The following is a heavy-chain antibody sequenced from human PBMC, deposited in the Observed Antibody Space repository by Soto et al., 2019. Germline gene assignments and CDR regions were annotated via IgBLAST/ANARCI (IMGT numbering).Heavy chain of an antibody. Sequence: QVQPVQSGAEMKKPESSVKVSCQSSGGTFNTYAMNWVRQAPGQGPEWMGDISPMFGAANYAPKFQGRVTITAEASTGTSDMQLGSLTSEDTALNSWAREVQVHTPAFGYWGQGTLVTVSS. CDR1: GGTFNTYA. J-gene: IGHJ4*02. CDR3: AREVQVHTPAFGY. D-gene: IGHD1-1*01. V-gene: IGHV1-69*01. CDR2: ISPMFGAA.